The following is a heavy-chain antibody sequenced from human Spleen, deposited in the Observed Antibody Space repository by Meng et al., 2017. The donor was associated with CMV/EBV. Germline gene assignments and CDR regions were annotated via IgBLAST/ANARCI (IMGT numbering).Heavy chain of an antibody. CDR3: VKDRRCSRKSYYGMEV. Sequence: GGSLRLSCAASGFTFRTIAMHWVRQAPGKGLEWVAFISYDGSEESYADSVKGRFIISRDNYKSALYLQMNSPRAEDTAVYFCVKDRRCSRKSYYGMEVWGQGTTVTVSS. V-gene: IGHV3-30*04. J-gene: IGHJ6*02. CDR1: GFTFRTIA. D-gene: IGHD3-10*02. CDR2: ISYDGSEE.